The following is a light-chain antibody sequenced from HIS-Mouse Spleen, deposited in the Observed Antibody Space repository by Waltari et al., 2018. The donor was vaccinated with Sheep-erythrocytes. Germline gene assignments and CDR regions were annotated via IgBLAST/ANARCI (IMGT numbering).Light chain of an antibody. V-gene: IGLV2-11*01. CDR2: DVS. J-gene: IGLJ1*01. CDR3: CSYAGSYNHV. CDR1: SSDVGCYNY. Sequence: QSALTQPRSVSGSPGQSVTISFTGTSSDVGCYNYFSWYQQHPGKAPKLMIYDVSKRPSGVPDRFSGSKSGNTASLTISGLQAEDEADYYCCSYAGSYNHVFATGTKVTVL.